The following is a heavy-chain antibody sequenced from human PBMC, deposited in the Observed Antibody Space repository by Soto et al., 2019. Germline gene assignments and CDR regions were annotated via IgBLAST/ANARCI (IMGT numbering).Heavy chain of an antibody. CDR2: FYYSGST. CDR3: ARDVRSRYYDFWSGYYKPHVYGMDV. V-gene: IGHV4-31*03. Sequence: PSGTQSLTYTFSCCYIRNVFYYLRWIRQNPGKGLEWIGYFYYSGSTYYNPSLKSRVTISVDTSKNQFSLKLSSVTAADTAVYYCARDVRSRYYDFWSGYYKPHVYGMDVWGEGTTVTVSS. CDR1: CCYIRNVFYY. J-gene: IGHJ6*02. D-gene: IGHD3-3*01.